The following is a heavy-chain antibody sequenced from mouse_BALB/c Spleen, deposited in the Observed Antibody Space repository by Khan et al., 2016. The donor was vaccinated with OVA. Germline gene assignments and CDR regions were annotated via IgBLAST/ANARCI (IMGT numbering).Heavy chain of an antibody. Sequence: VQLQESGPGLVAPSQSLSITCTVSGFSLTNYGVNWVRQPPGKGLEWLGVIWGDGSTNYHSALISRLSITKDNSKSKVFLKLNSLQTDDTATYYCAGFEAAYYAMYYWGQGTSVTVSS. V-gene: IGHV2-3*01. CDR2: IWGDGST. CDR1: GFSLTNYG. J-gene: IGHJ4*01. CDR3: AGFEAAYYAMYY. D-gene: IGHD6-1*01.